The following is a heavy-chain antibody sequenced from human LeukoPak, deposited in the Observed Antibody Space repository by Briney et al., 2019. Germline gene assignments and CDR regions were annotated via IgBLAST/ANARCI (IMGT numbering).Heavy chain of an antibody. J-gene: IGHJ3*02. Sequence: AGGSLRLSCAASGFTVSSNYMSWVRQAPGKGLEWVSVIYSGGSTYYAEPVKGRFTISRDNSKNTLYLQMNSLRAEDTAVYYCAREGSTDAFDIWGQGTMVTVSS. V-gene: IGHV3-53*01. CDR1: GFTVSSNY. D-gene: IGHD5/OR15-5a*01. CDR2: IYSGGST. CDR3: AREGSTDAFDI.